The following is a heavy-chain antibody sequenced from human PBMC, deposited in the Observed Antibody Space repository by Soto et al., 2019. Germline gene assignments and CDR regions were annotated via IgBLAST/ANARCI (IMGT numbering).Heavy chain of an antibody. CDR3: ARDVGEGLSHSGSYYPFDY. D-gene: IGHD1-26*01. CDR1: GGTFSSYA. J-gene: IGHJ4*02. CDR2: LIPIFGTT. V-gene: IGHV1-69*01. Sequence: QVQLVQSGAEVKKPGSSVKVSCKASGGTFSSYAISWVRQSPGQGLEWMGGLIPIFGTTNYAQKFQGRVTIAADESTSTAYMELSSLRSEDTAVYYCARDVGEGLSHSGSYYPFDYWGQGTLVTVSS.